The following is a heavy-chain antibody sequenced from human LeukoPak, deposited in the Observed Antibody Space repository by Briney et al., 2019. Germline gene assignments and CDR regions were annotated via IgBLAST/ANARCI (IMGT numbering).Heavy chain of an antibody. CDR1: GFNFSTYE. D-gene: IGHD3-10*01. CDR3: ARDSPLYYGSGSRVYNYYSFYMDI. V-gene: IGHV3-48*03. J-gene: IGHJ6*03. CDR2: ISSSGRTI. Sequence: PGGSLRLSCAASGFNFSTYEMNWVRQAPGKGLEWVSYISSSGRTIYYADSVKGRFTISRDNAKNSLYLQMNSVRVEDTAVYYCARDSPLYYGSGSRVYNYYSFYMDIWGKGTTVTVSS.